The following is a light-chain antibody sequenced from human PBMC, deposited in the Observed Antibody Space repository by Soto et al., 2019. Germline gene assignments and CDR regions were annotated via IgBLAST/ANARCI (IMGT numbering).Light chain of an antibody. CDR1: QSVSSY. V-gene: IGKV3-11*01. CDR2: EAS. CDR3: QQRSDWPWT. Sequence: EIVWTQSPATLSLYPGERATLSCRASQSVSSYLAWYQQKPGQAPRLLMYEASNRATGIPARFSGGGSGTDFTLTISSLEPEDFAVYYCQQRSDWPWTFGQGTKVDIK. J-gene: IGKJ1*01.